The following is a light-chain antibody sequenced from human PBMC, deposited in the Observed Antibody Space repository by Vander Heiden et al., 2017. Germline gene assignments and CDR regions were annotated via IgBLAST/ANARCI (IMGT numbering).Light chain of an antibody. Sequence: SYELTQPPSVSVSPGQRASNTCCGGKVGDKYAYWYQQKPGQSPGLVIYQDTERPSGIPERFSGSTSGNTATLTISGTQAMDEADYYCQMWDSSTEVFGGGTKLTVL. V-gene: IGLV3-1*01. CDR1: KVGDKY. J-gene: IGLJ2*01. CDR2: QDT. CDR3: QMWDSSTEV.